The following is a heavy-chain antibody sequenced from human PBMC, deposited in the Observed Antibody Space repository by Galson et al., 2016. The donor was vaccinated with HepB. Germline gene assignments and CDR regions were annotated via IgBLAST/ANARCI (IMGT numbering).Heavy chain of an antibody. CDR3: LPGSSPGFDF. J-gene: IGHJ4*02. V-gene: IGHV3-7*03. Sequence: SLRLSCAASGLTFRNHWMNWVRQAPGKGLEWVANTTPDGGARFYVDSVRGRFSVSRDNAKHSFYLYMNTLRGDDTAVYYCLPGSSPGFDFWGPGTRVTVSS. CDR2: TTPDGGAR. CDR1: GLTFRNHW. D-gene: IGHD6-13*01.